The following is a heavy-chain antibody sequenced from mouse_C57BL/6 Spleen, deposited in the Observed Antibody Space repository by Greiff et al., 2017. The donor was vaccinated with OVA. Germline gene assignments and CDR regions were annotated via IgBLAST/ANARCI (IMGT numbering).Heavy chain of an antibody. J-gene: IGHJ1*03. CDR2: IYPGSGST. D-gene: IGHD1-1*01. Sequence: VQLQQPGAELVKPGASVKMSCKASGYTFTSYWITWVKQRPGQGLEWIGDIYPGSGSTNYNEKFKGKATLTVDTSSSTAYMQLSSLTSEDSAVYYCARGGYGSSYWYFDVWGTGTTVTVSS. V-gene: IGHV1-55*01. CDR1: GYTFTSYW. CDR3: ARGGYGSSYWYFDV.